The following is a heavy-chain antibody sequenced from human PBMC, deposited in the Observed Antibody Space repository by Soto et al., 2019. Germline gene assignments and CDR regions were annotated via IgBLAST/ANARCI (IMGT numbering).Heavy chain of an antibody. Sequence: GGSLRLSCVVSGFTFDDYAMHWVRQAPGKGLEWVSVIGWNSGSIGYAPSVKGRFTISRDNAKKSLYLEMNSLRVEDSAMYYCTKGDYGSGSFLGFDQWGQGNLVTVSS. CDR2: IGWNSGSI. J-gene: IGHJ4*02. D-gene: IGHD3-10*01. V-gene: IGHV3-9*01. CDR1: GFTFDDYA. CDR3: TKGDYGSGSFLGFDQ.